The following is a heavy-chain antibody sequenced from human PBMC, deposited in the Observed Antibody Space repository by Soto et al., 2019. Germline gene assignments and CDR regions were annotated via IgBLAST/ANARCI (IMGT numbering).Heavy chain of an antibody. CDR2: IKQDGSEK. J-gene: IGHJ6*02. V-gene: IGHV3-7*01. Sequence: GGSLRLSXAASGFTFSSYWMSWVRQAPGKGLEWVANIKQDGSEKYYVDSVKGRFTISRDNAKNSLYLQMNSLRAEDTAVYYCASYDSSAYYYYYGMDVWGRGTTVTVSS. CDR3: ASYDSSAYYYYYGMDV. D-gene: IGHD3-22*01. CDR1: GFTFSSYW.